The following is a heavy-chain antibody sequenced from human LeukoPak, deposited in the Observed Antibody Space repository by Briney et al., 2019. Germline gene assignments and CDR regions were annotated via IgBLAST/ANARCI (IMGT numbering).Heavy chain of an antibody. CDR3: ARHDYYGSLNWFDP. Sequence: PSETLSLTCTVSGGSISSYYWNWIRQPPGKGLEWIGTIYYSGTTYYNPSLKSRLTISVDTSKNQFSLKLTSVTAADTAVYYCARHDYYGSLNWFDPWGQGTLITVSS. CDR2: IYYSGTT. CDR1: GGSISSYY. D-gene: IGHD3-10*01. V-gene: IGHV4-59*04. J-gene: IGHJ5*02.